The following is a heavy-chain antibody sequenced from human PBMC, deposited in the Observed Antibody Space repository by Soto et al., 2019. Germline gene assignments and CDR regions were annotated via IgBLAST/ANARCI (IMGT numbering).Heavy chain of an antibody. D-gene: IGHD5-18*01. Sequence: EVQLVESGGGLVEPGKSLRLSCVVSGFTYEDFAMHWVRQAPGKGLEWVSGISWNSASTGYADSVTGRFTISRDNAKNSLYLQMRNLTGDDTDMYYCVKDFRRYTNGLDVWGQGTSVTVSS. V-gene: IGHV3-9*01. J-gene: IGHJ6*02. CDR3: VKDFRRYTNGLDV. CDR1: GFTYEDFA. CDR2: ISWNSAST.